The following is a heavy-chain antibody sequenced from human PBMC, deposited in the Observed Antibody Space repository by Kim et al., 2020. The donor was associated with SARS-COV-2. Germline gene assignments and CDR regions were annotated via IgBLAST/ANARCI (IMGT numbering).Heavy chain of an antibody. Sequence: SETLSLTCTVSGGSISSGGYYWSWIRQHPGKGLEWIGYIYYSGSTYYNPSLKSRVTISVDTSKNQFSLKLSSVTAADTAVYYCARDQVAAPPRYYYYGMDVWGQGTTVTVSS. D-gene: IGHD2-15*01. J-gene: IGHJ6*02. CDR2: IYYSGST. CDR1: GGSISSGGYY. V-gene: IGHV4-31*03. CDR3: ARDQVAAPPRYYYYGMDV.